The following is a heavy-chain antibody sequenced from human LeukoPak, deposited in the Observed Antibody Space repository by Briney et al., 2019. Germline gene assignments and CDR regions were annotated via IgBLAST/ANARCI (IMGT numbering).Heavy chain of an antibody. Sequence: PSQTLSLTCTVSGGSISSGSYYWSWIRQPAGKGLEWIGRIYTSGSTNYNPSLKSRVTMSVDTSKNQFSLKLSSVTAADTAVYYCARQRVGATDYWGQGTLVTVSS. CDR2: IYTSGST. V-gene: IGHV4-61*02. J-gene: IGHJ4*02. CDR1: GGSISSGSYY. CDR3: ARQRVGATDY. D-gene: IGHD1-26*01.